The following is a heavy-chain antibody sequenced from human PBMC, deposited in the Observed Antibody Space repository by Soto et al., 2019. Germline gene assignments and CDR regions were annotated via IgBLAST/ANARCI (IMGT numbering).Heavy chain of an antibody. CDR1: GYTFTSYG. CDR3: VISSSNNHYFDY. CDR2: ISAYNGNT. J-gene: IGHJ4*02. D-gene: IGHD3-10*01. V-gene: IGHV1-18*01. Sequence: ASVKVSCKASGYTFTSYGISWVRQAPGRGLEWMGWISAYNGNTNYAQKLQGRVTMTTDTSTSTAYMELRSLRSDDTAVYYCVISSSNNHYFDYWGQGTLVTVSS.